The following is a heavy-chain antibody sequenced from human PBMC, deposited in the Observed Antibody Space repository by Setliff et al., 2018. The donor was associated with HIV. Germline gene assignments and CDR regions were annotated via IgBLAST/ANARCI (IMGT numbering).Heavy chain of an antibody. Sequence: GASVKVSCKASGGSSSTYAINWVRQAPGQGLEWMVQIMPIIHFTNYAQKFQGRVTISADESTSTMYMELTSLRSEDTAVYYCAGPRGDEAFDIWGQGTMVTVSS. CDR3: AGPRGDEAFDI. D-gene: IGHD3-10*01. CDR1: GGSSSTYA. V-gene: IGHV1-69*10. J-gene: IGHJ3*02. CDR2: IMPIIHFT.